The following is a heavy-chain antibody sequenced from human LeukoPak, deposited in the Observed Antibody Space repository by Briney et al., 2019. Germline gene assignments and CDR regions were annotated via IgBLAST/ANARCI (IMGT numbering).Heavy chain of an antibody. CDR3: ARDKGYGSDY. V-gene: IGHV3-7*01. J-gene: IGHJ4*02. CDR2: IKQDGSQK. CDR1: GFTFSDHW. D-gene: IGHD3-10*01. Sequence: GGSLRLSCEASGFTFSDHWMNWVRQAPGKGLEWVACIKQDGSQKDYVDSVKGRFTISRDNAKNSLYLQMSSLRAEDTAMYYCARDKGYGSDYWGPGVRSPSPQ.